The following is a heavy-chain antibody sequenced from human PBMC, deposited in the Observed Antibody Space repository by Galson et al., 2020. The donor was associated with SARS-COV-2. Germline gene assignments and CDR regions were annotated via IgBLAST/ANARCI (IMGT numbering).Heavy chain of an antibody. CDR2: IYPNHGDT. V-gene: IGHV1-2*02. J-gene: IGHJ4*02. CDR3: ARENWYYVY. D-gene: IGHD1-1*01. Sequence: ASVKVSCQTSGYSFMPYFMHWVRQAPGQGLEWLGWIYPNHGDTYYGQKFQGRVTLTRDTSVNTVYLELSGLRSDDTAIYYCARENWYYVYWGQRTAVTVSS. CDR1: GYSFMPYF.